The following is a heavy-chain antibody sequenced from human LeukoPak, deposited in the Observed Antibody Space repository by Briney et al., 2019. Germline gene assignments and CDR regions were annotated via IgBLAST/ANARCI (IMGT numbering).Heavy chain of an antibody. Sequence: GRSLRLSCAASEFTVSSNYMNWVRQAPGKGLEWVSVIYSGGSTYYADSVKGRFTISRDTSKNTLYLQMNSLRAEDTAVYYCARESPVGCTSTSCYIDYWGQGTLVTVSS. CDR3: ARESPVGCTSTSCYIDY. D-gene: IGHD2-2*01. CDR1: EFTVSSNY. V-gene: IGHV3-53*01. CDR2: IYSGGST. J-gene: IGHJ4*02.